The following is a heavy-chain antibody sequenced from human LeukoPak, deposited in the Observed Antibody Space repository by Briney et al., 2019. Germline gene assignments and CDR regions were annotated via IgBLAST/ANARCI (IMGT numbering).Heavy chain of an antibody. J-gene: IGHJ4*02. V-gene: IGHV3-11*04. CDR3: AREPYGDPTFDY. D-gene: IGHD4-17*01. CDR1: GFTFSDYY. CDR2: ISSSGSTI. Sequence: KPGGSLRLSCAASGFTFSDYYMSWIRQAPGKGLEWASYISSSGSTIYYADSAKGRFTISRDNAKNSLYLQMNSLRAEDTAVYYCAREPYGDPTFDYWGQGTLVTVSS.